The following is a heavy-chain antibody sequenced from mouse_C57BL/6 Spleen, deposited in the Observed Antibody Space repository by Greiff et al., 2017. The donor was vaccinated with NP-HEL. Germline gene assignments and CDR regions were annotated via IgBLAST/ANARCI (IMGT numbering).Heavy chain of an antibody. V-gene: IGHV1-42*01. CDR1: GYSFTGYY. J-gene: IGHJ2*01. Sequence: EVKLVESGPELVKPGASVKISCKASGYSFTGYYMNWVKQSPEKSLEWIGEINPSTGGTTYNQKFKAKATLTVDKSSSTAYMQLKSLTSEDSAVYYCARSPIYYDYDFDYWGQGTTLTVSS. CDR2: INPSTGGT. D-gene: IGHD2-4*01. CDR3: ARSPIYYDYDFDY.